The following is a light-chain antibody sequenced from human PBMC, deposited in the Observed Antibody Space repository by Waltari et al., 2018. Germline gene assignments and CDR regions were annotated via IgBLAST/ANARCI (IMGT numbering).Light chain of an antibody. Sequence: DIVMPQSPLSLPVTPGEPASTSSRSTQSLLHSNGYTYLEWYVQKPGQSPQLLIYSVSNRASGVPDRFSGSGSGTDFTLKISRVEAEDVGVYYCMQALLAPRTFGQGTKVEIK. CDR3: MQALLAPRT. J-gene: IGKJ1*01. CDR2: SVS. V-gene: IGKV2-28*01. CDR1: QSLLHSNGYTY.